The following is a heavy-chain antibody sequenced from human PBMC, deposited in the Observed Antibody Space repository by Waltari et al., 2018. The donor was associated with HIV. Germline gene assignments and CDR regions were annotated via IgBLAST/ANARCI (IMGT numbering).Heavy chain of an antibody. CDR2: INSDGSNT. J-gene: IGHJ4*02. Sequence: EVQLVESGGGLVQPGGSLRLSCAASGFTFSRYWMHWLRQAPGKGLVWVSRINSDGSNTDYADSVSGRITISRDNAKNTLYLEMNSLRAEDTAVYYCARGLSLGDRYRIDYFHYWGQGALVTVSS. D-gene: IGHD4-17*01. CDR1: GFTFSRYW. V-gene: IGHV3-74*01. CDR3: ARGLSLGDRYRIDYFHY.